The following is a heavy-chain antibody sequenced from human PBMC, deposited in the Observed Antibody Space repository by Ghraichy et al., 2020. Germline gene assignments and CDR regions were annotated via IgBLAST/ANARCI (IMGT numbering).Heavy chain of an antibody. J-gene: IGHJ4*02. V-gene: IGHV4-34*01. CDR2: VSHSGNT. CDR3: ARWTFGDYGKTQY. Sequence: SETRSLTCAVYGGSFSKYYWSWIRQPPGKGLEWIGEVSHSGNTTYNPSLASRVTVSVDTSKNQLSPKLNSVTAADTAVYFCARWTFGDYGKTQYWGQGTLVSVSS. D-gene: IGHD4-17*01. CDR1: GGSFSKYY.